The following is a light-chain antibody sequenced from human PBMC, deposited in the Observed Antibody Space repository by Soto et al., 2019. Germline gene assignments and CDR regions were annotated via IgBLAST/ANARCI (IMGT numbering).Light chain of an antibody. CDR2: EVN. CDR1: SSDVGGYNY. J-gene: IGLJ1*01. V-gene: IGLV2-8*01. Sequence: QSALTQPPSASGSPGQSVAISCTGTSSDVGGYNYVSWYQQHPGKAPKLMIYEVNKRPSGVPDRFSGSKSGNTASLTVSGLQAEDEADYYCSSYAFSSNVFGTGTTVTVL. CDR3: SSYAFSSNV.